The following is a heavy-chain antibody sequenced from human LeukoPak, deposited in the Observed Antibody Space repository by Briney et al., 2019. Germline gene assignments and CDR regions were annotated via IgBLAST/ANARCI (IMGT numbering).Heavy chain of an antibody. CDR1: GFTFSSYS. J-gene: IGHJ5*02. V-gene: IGHV3-21*01. CDR2: ISSTSSYI. CDR3: ARVYLGWLFGWFDP. Sequence: KPGGSLRLSCAASGFTFSSYSMNWVRQAPGKGLEWVSSISSTSSYIYYADSVKGRFTISRDNAKNSLYLQMNSLRAEDTAVYYCARVYLGWLFGWFDPWGQGTLVTVSS. D-gene: IGHD3-3*01.